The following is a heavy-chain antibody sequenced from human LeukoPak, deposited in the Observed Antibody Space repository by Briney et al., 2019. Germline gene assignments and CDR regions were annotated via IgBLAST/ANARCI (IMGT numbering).Heavy chain of an antibody. J-gene: IGHJ4*02. CDR2: IRYDGSNK. CDR3: AKDLDLLRYFDWLSIDQFDY. CDR1: GFTFSSYG. Sequence: GGSLRLSCAASGFTFSSYGMHWVRQAPGKGLEWVAFIRYDGSNKYYADSVKGRFTTSRDNSKNTLYLQMNSLRAEDTAVYYCAKDLDLLRYFDWLSIDQFDYWGQGTLVTVSS. D-gene: IGHD3-9*01. V-gene: IGHV3-30*02.